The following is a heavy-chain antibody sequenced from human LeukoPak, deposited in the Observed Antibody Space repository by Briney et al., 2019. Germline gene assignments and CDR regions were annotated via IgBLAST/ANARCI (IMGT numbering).Heavy chain of an antibody. Sequence: ASVKVSCKASGYTFTGYYMHRVRQAPGQGLEWMGWINPNSGGTNYAQKFQGRVTMTRDTSISTAYMELSRLRSDDTAVYYCTESLVPAASFDYWGQGALVTVSS. V-gene: IGHV1-2*02. D-gene: IGHD2-2*01. CDR2: INPNSGGT. CDR1: GYTFTGYY. J-gene: IGHJ4*02. CDR3: TESLVPAASFDY.